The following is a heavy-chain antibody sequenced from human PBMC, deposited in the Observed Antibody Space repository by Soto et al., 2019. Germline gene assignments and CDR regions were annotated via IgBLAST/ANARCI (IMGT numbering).Heavy chain of an antibody. CDR3: ARPGRVWGSLEY. Sequence: QVQLQESGPGLVKPSETLSLTCTVSGDSISSYYWTWIRQPPGKGLEWIAFIYYGGSTNYNPSLKRLVTTPVDTYKNQFSQNSNSGTAADTAVYYCARPGRVWGSLEYWGQGTRVTVSS. CDR2: IYYGGST. D-gene: IGHD7-27*01. V-gene: IGHV4-59*08. J-gene: IGHJ4*02. CDR1: GDSISSYY.